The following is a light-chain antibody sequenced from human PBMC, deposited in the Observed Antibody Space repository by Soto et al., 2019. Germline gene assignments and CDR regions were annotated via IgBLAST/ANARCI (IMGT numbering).Light chain of an antibody. CDR1: QSVSSD. J-gene: IGKJ1*01. CDR3: QQYNKWPQT. CDR2: GAS. Sequence: EIVMTQSPATLSVSPGERATLSCRASQSVSSDLAWYHQKPGQAPRLLIYGASTRATGIPARFSGSGSGTEFTLTINSLQSEDFAVYHCQQYNKWPQTFGQGTKVDIK. V-gene: IGKV3-15*01.